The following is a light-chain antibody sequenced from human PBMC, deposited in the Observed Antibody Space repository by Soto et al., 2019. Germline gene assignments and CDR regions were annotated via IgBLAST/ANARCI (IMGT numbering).Light chain of an antibody. V-gene: IGKV3-20*01. Sequence: EIVLTQSPGTLSLSPGERATLSCRASQSVSSSYLAWYQQKLGQAPRLLIYGASSRATGIPDRFSGSGSGTDFTLTISRLEPEDFAVYYCQQYCNSPWTFCQGTRVEMK. CDR1: QSVSSSY. CDR3: QQYCNSPWT. CDR2: GAS. J-gene: IGKJ1*01.